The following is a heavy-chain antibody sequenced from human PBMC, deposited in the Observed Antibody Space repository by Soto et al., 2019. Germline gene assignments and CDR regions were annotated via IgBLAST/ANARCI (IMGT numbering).Heavy chain of an antibody. CDR1: DFTLGGYA. V-gene: IGHV3-23*01. CDR2: ISGSGGST. D-gene: IGHD3-22*01. CDR3: AKSMIVVVTPYYFDY. Sequence: GGPLNLSFQPRDFTLGGYAWTWVRRAPGKGLEWVSAISGSGGSTYYTDSVKGRFTISRDNSKSTLYLQMNSLRAEDTAVYYCAKSMIVVVTPYYFDYWGQGTLVTVSS. J-gene: IGHJ4*02.